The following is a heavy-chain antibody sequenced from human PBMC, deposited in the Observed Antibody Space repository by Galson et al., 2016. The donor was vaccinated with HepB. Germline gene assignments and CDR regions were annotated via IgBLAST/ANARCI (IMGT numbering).Heavy chain of an antibody. D-gene: IGHD3-9*01. Sequence: SLRLSCAASGFTFEDYTIHWVRQVPGKGLEWLSLISWAGAITFYADSVRGRFTVSRDNSRSSLFLQLSGLRVDDSAFYYCSKDLSSVVLTGYFESWGQGTLVTVSS. V-gene: IGHV3-43*01. CDR3: SKDLSSVVLTGYFES. CDR1: GFTFEDYT. CDR2: ISWAGAIT. J-gene: IGHJ4*02.